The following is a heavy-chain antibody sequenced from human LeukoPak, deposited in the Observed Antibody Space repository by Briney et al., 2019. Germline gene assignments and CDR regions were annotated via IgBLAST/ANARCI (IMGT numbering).Heavy chain of an antibody. D-gene: IGHD3-3*01. CDR3: ASLYYDFWSGKENWFDP. Sequence: ASVKVSCKASGGTFSSYTISWVRQAPGQGLEWMGRIIPILGIANYAQKFQGRVTITADKSTSTAYMELSSLRSEDTAVYYCASLYYDFWSGKENWFDPWGQGTLVTVSS. J-gene: IGHJ5*02. CDR1: GGTFSSYT. CDR2: IIPILGIA. V-gene: IGHV1-69*02.